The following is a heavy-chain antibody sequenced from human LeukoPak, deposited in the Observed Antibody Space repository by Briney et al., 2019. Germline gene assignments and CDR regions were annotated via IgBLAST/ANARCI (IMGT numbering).Heavy chain of an antibody. CDR1: GGSISSYY. CDR2: IYYSGST. V-gene: IGHV4-59*01. D-gene: IGHD7-27*01. CDR3: AGDVSPWGYIDY. Sequence: SETLSLTCTVSGGSISSYYWSWIRQPPGKGLEWIGYIYYSGSTNYNPSRKSRVSISVETSKKQFSRKLTSVTPADQAMYIRAGDVSPWGYIDYWGQGILVTVSS. J-gene: IGHJ4*02.